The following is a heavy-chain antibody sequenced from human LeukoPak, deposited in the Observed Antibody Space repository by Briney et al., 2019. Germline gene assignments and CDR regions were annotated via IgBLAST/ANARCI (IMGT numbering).Heavy chain of an antibody. D-gene: IGHD2-2*02. Sequence: SETLSLTCTVSGGSIRNYYWSWIRQPPGKGLEWIGYIYNSGSTKYNPSLNSRVFISVDTSRNQFSLKLTSVTAADTAVYYCVCYSSPGGWGVFDYWGQGALVTVSS. CDR3: VCYSSPGGWGVFDY. J-gene: IGHJ4*02. CDR1: GGSIRNYY. CDR2: IYNSGST. V-gene: IGHV4-4*08.